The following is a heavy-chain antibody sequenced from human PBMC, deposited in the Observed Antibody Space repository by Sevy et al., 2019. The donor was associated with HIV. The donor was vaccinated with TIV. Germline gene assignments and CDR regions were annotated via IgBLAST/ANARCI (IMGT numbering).Heavy chain of an antibody. CDR2: IRSKAYGGTT. CDR1: GFTFGDYA. J-gene: IGHJ3*02. CDR3: TRPALGGWYLWDFDI. V-gene: IGHV3-49*03. D-gene: IGHD6-19*01. Sequence: GGSLRLSCTASGFTFGDYAMSWFRQAPGKGLEWVGFIRSKAYGGTTEYAASVKGRCTISGDDSKSIAHLQMNSLKTEDTAVYYCTRPALGGWYLWDFDIWGQGTMVTVSS.